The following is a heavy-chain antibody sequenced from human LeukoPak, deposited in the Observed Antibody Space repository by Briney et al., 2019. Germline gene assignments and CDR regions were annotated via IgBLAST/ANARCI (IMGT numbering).Heavy chain of an antibody. D-gene: IGHD1-1*01. CDR3: ARFPVQLERRGAFDI. J-gene: IGHJ3*02. CDR1: GGSISSYY. CDR2: IYYSGST. Sequence: SETLSLTCTVSGGSISSYYWSWIRQPPGKGLEWIGYIYYSGSTNYNPSLKSRVTISVDTSKNQFSLKLSSVTAADTAVYYCARFPVQLERRGAFDIWGQGTMVTVSS. V-gene: IGHV4-59*01.